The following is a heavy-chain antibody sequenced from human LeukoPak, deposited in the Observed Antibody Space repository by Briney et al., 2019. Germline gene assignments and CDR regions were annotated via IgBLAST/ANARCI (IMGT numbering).Heavy chain of an antibody. CDR3: AKGANWLDY. CDR1: GFTFSSYS. Sequence: GGSLRLSCAASGFTFSSYSMNWVRQAPGKGLEWVSSISSSSSYIYYADSVKGRFTISRDNSNNTLYLHMNSLRAEDTAVYYCAKGANWLDYWGQGTLVTVSS. CDR2: ISSSSSYI. J-gene: IGHJ4*02. V-gene: IGHV3-21*04. D-gene: IGHD7-27*01.